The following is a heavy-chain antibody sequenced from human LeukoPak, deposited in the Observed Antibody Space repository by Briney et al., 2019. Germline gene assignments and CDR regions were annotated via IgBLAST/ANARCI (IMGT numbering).Heavy chain of an antibody. D-gene: IGHD2-21*01. CDR2: ISGSGGST. CDR3: AKDLISAIPINYFDY. V-gene: IGHV3-23*01. Sequence: GGSLRLSCAASGFTFSSYAMSWVRQAPGKGLEWVSAISGSGGSTYYADSVKGRFTISRDNSKNTLYLQLNSLRAEDTAVYYCAKDLISAIPINYFDYWGQGTLVTVSS. CDR1: GFTFSSYA. J-gene: IGHJ4*02.